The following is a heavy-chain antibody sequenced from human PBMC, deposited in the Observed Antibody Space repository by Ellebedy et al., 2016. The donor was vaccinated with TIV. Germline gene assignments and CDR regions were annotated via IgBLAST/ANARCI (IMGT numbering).Heavy chain of an antibody. CDR3: ARGDVEMATMVPFDY. CDR2: IDPSDSYT. Sequence: GESLKISCKGSGYSFTSYWISWVRQMPGKGLEWMGRIDPSDSYTNYSPSFQGHVTISADKSISTAYLQWSSLKASDTAMYYCARGDVEMATMVPFDYWGQGTLVTVSS. CDR1: GYSFTSYW. D-gene: IGHD5-24*01. J-gene: IGHJ4*02. V-gene: IGHV5-10-1*01.